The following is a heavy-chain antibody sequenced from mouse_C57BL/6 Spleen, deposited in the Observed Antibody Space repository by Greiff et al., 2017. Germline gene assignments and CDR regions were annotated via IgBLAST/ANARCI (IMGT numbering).Heavy chain of an antibody. D-gene: IGHD1-1*01. CDR2: IDPENGDT. Sequence: VQLQQSGAELVRPGASVKLSCTASGFNIKDDYMHWVKQRPEQGLEWIGWIDPENGDTEYASKFQGKATITADTSSNTAYLQLSSLTSEDTSVYYCTTCSEEDAMDYWGQGTSVTVSS. CDR3: TTCSEEDAMDY. J-gene: IGHJ4*01. CDR1: GFNIKDDY. V-gene: IGHV14-4*01.